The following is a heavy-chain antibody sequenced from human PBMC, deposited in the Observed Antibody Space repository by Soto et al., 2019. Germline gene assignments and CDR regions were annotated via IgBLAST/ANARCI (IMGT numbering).Heavy chain of an antibody. Sequence: SQTLSLTCDISGDSVSSDSTAWNWIRQSPSRGLEWLGRTYYKSKWFYNYAVSVRSRTAIKLDTSKNQFSLQLNSVTPEDTAVYFCARGDQRLLYWGQGTLVTVS. V-gene: IGHV6-1*01. CDR3: ARGDQRLLY. CDR1: GDSVSSDSTA. D-gene: IGHD2-15*01. CDR2: TYYKSKWFY. J-gene: IGHJ4*02.